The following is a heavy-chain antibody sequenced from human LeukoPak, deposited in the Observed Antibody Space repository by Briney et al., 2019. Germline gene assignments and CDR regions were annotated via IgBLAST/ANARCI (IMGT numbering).Heavy chain of an antibody. Sequence: SETLSLTCTVSGGSISSSSSYWSWIRLPPGKGLEWIGEINHSGSTNYNPSLKSRVTISVDTSKNQFSLKLSSVTAADTAVYYCAGGSTTPPHYYFDYWGQGTLVTVSS. V-gene: IGHV4-39*07. CDR1: GGSISSSSSY. CDR2: INHSGST. CDR3: AGGSTTPPHYYFDY. D-gene: IGHD1-26*01. J-gene: IGHJ4*02.